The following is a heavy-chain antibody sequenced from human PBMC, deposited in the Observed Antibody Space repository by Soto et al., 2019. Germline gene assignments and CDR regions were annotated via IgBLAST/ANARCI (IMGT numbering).Heavy chain of an antibody. D-gene: IGHD3-3*01. CDR2: FDPEDGET. V-gene: IGHV1-24*01. CDR1: GYTLTELS. Sequence: QVQLVQSGAEVKKPGASVKVSCKVSGYTLTELSMHWVRQAPGKGLEWMGGFDPEDGETIYAQKFPGRVTMTEDTSTDTADMELSSLRSEDTAVYYSATDTPYGFWSGYPRGYYDLWGRGTLVTVSS. J-gene: IGHJ2*01. CDR3: ATDTPYGFWSGYPRGYYDL.